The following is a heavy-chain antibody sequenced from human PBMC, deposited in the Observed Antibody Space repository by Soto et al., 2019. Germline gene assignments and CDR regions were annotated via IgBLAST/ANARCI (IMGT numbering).Heavy chain of an antibody. J-gene: IGHJ4*02. D-gene: IGHD3-9*01. Sequence: QVQLVESGGGLVKPGGSLRLSRAASGFTFSDYYMSWVRQAPGKGLEWVSYISSSGSTINYADSVKGRFTISRDNAKNSLFLQMNSLRAEDTAVYYCARVGDYDVLTGFSPFDCWGQGTLVTVSS. CDR2: ISSSGSTI. V-gene: IGHV3-11*01. CDR3: ARVGDYDVLTGFSPFDC. CDR1: GFTFSDYY.